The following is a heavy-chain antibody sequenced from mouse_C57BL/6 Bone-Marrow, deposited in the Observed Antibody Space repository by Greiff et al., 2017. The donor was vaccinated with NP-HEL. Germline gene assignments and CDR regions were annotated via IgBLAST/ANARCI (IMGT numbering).Heavy chain of an antibody. CDR3: AGSWFAY. J-gene: IGHJ3*01. V-gene: IGHV5-4*03. CDR1: GFTFSSYA. Sequence: EVKLMESGGGLVKPGGSLKLSCAASGFTFSSYAMSWVRQTPEKRLEWVATISDGGSYTYYPDNVKGRFTISRDNAKNNLYLQMSHLKSEDTAMYYCAGSWFAYWGQGTLVTVSA. CDR2: ISDGGSYT.